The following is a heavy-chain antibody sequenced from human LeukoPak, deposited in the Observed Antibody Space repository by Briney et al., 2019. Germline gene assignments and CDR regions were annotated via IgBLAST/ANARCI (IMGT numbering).Heavy chain of an antibody. Sequence: PGGSLRLSCAASGFTFSDYYMGWIRQAPGKGLEWVSYITSSGSTIYYADSVKGRFTISRDNAKNSLYLQMNSLRAEDTAVYYCARDYYDSSVFNAFDIWGQGTMVTVSS. CDR3: ARDYYDSSVFNAFDI. CDR1: GFTFSDYY. V-gene: IGHV3-11*04. CDR2: ITSSGSTI. J-gene: IGHJ3*02. D-gene: IGHD3-22*01.